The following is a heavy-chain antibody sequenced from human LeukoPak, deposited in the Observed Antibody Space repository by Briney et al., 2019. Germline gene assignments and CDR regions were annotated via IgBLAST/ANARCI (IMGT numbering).Heavy chain of an antibody. Sequence: EASVKVSCKASGYTFTSYGVSWVRQAPGQGLEWMGWISAHNVNTNYAQKFQGRVTMTTNTSASTAYMELRSLRSDDTAVYYCARGRDAKRKVAVAGTPLTDFDYWGQGTLVTVSS. J-gene: IGHJ4*02. CDR3: ARGRDAKRKVAVAGTPLTDFDY. V-gene: IGHV1-18*01. D-gene: IGHD6-19*01. CDR2: ISAHNVNT. CDR1: GYTFTSYG.